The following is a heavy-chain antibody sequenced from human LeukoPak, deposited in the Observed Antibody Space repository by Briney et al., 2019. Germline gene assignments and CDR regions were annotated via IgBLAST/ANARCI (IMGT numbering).Heavy chain of an antibody. V-gene: IGHV3-53*01. CDR2: IYDSGAT. CDR3: ARPVAGGYWSFGY. Sequence: GGSLRLSCAASGFAFSSIYMGWVRQAPEKGLEWVSLIYDSGATTYADSVKGRFTISRDSSKNTLSLQMNNLRAEDTAVYYCARPVAGGYWSFGYWGQGVVVTVST. D-gene: IGHD1-1*01. J-gene: IGHJ4*02. CDR1: GFAFSSIY.